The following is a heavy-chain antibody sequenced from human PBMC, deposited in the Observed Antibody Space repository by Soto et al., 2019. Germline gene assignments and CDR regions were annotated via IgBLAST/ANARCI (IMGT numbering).Heavy chain of an antibody. D-gene: IGHD5-12*01. CDR3: ARDHHRYSGYDYVDY. CDR2: ISSSSSYT. V-gene: IGHV3-11*05. CDR1: GFTFSDYY. J-gene: IGHJ4*02. Sequence: QVQLVESGGGLVKPGGSLRHSCAASGFTFSDYYMSWIRQAPGKGLEWVSYISSSSSYTNYADSVKGRFTISRDNAKNSLYLQMNSLRAEDTALYYCARDHHRYSGYDYVDYWGQGTLVTVSS.